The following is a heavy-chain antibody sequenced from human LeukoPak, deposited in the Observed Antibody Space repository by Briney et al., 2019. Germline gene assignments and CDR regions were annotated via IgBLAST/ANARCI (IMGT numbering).Heavy chain of an antibody. Sequence: GGSLRLSCAAPGFTFSSYAMHWVRQAPGKGLEWVAVISYDGSNKYYADSVKGRFTISRDNSKNTLYLQMNSLRAEDTAVYYCARDRASGDYYDSSGPLDYWGQGTLVTVSS. CDR2: ISYDGSNK. V-gene: IGHV3-30-3*01. D-gene: IGHD3-22*01. J-gene: IGHJ4*02. CDR1: GFTFSSYA. CDR3: ARDRASGDYYDSSGPLDY.